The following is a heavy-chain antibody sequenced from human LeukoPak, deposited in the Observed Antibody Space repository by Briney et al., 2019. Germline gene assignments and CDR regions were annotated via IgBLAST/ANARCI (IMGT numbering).Heavy chain of an antibody. CDR1: GGSISTTTHY. CDR2: IFYSGST. J-gene: IGHJ4*02. V-gene: IGHV4-39*07. Sequence: TSETLSLTCTVSGGSISTTTHYWGWIRQPPGKGLEWIGNIFYSGSTNYNPSLKSRVTMSVDTSKNQFSLKLSSVTAADAAVYYCARVSGGSYDYWGQGTLVTVSS. CDR3: ARVSGGSYDY. D-gene: IGHD1-26*01.